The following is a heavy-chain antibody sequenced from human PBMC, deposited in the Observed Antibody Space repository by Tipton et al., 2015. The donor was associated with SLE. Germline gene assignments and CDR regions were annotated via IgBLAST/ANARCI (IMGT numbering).Heavy chain of an antibody. J-gene: IGHJ4*02. Sequence: TLSLTCTVSGGSISSYYWSWIRQPPGKGLEWIGYMYYSGTTNYNPSLTGRVTISVDASTSQFSLKLNSVTAADTAVYYCAGMAGPYYFDYWGQGTLVTVSS. D-gene: IGHD6-19*01. CDR3: AGMAGPYYFDY. V-gene: IGHV4-59*07. CDR1: GGSISSYY. CDR2: MYYSGTT.